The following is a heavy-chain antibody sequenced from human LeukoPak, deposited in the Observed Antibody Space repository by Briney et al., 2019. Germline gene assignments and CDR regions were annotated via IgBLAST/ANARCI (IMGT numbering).Heavy chain of an antibody. J-gene: IGHJ5*02. CDR2: ISYDGSKK. CDR1: GFTYDDFG. V-gene: IGHV3-30*03. CDR3: ARDPGHWFDP. Sequence: GGSLRLSCAASGFTYDDFGMSWVRQAPGKGLEWVAIISYDGSKKYYADSVTGRFAISRDNSKTTLFLQMNNLRSEDTALYYCARDPGHWFDPWGQGTLVTVSS.